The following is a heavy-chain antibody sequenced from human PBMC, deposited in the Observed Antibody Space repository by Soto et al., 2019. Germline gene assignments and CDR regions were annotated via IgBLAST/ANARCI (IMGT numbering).Heavy chain of an antibody. CDR3: ARALVGFSLVGGRYYGMDV. D-gene: IGHD1-26*01. Sequence: QVQLVQSGADVTKPGSSVKVSCKASGGTFSSYAISWVRQSPGQGLEWMGGIIPIFGTANYSQKFQRRVTITADEFTSTTYMELSSLRSEDTAVYYCARALVGFSLVGGRYYGMDVWGQGTTVTGSS. J-gene: IGHJ6*02. V-gene: IGHV1-69*01. CDR1: GGTFSSYA. CDR2: IIPIFGTA.